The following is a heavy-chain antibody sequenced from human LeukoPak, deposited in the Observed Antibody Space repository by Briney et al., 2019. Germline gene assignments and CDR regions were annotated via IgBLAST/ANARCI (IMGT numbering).Heavy chain of an antibody. Sequence: SETLSLTCTGSGGSISSYYWSWIRQPPGKGLEWIGYIYYSGSTNYNPSLKSRVTISVDTSKNQFSLKLSSVTAADTAVYYCARQYGGGYSLDNWFDPWGQGTLVTVSS. J-gene: IGHJ5*02. D-gene: IGHD3-22*01. CDR2: IYYSGST. V-gene: IGHV4-59*08. CDR1: GGSISSYY. CDR3: ARQYGGGYSLDNWFDP.